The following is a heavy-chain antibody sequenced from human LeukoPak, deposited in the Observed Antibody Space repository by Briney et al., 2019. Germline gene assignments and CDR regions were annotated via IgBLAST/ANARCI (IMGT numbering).Heavy chain of an antibody. J-gene: IGHJ4*02. D-gene: IGHD3-3*01. V-gene: IGHV3-23*01. CDR3: TANLISIFGAGY. CDR1: GFTFSSYA. CDR2: ISGSGGST. Sequence: GGSLRLSCAASGFTFSSYAMSWVRQAPGKGLEWVSAISGSGGSTYYADSVKGRFTISRDNSKNTLYLQMNSLRAEDTAIYYCTANLISIFGAGYWGQGTLVTVSS.